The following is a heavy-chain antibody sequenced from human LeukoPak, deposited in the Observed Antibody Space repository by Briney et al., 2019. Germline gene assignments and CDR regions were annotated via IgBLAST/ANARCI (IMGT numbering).Heavy chain of an antibody. J-gene: IGHJ4*02. V-gene: IGHV3-23*01. D-gene: IGHD4-23*01. Sequence: GGSLRLSCAVSGFTFSSYAMHWVRQAPGKGLEWVSAISGSGGSTYYADSVKGRFTISRDNSKNTLYLQMNSLRTEDTAVYYCAKSGNNRFDYWGQGTLVTVSS. CDR2: ISGSGGST. CDR1: GFTFSSYA. CDR3: AKSGNNRFDY.